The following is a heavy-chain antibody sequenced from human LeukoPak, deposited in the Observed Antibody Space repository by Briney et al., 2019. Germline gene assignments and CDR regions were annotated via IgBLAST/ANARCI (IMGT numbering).Heavy chain of an antibody. CDR3: ATFGQGSSWYSHYFDY. CDR2: INPNSGGT. D-gene: IGHD6-13*01. CDR1: GYTFTGYY. J-gene: IGHJ4*02. Sequence: ASVKVSCKASGYTFTGYYMHWVRQAPGQGLEWMGRINPNSGGTNYAQKFQGRVTMTRDTSISTAYMELSRLRSDDTPVYYCATFGQGSSWYSHYFDYWGQGTLATVSS. V-gene: IGHV1-2*06.